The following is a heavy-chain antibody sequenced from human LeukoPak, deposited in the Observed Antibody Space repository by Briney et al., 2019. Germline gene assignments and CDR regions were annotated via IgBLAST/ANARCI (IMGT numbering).Heavy chain of an antibody. CDR3: SRRGQWLGRWFDP. J-gene: IGHJ5*02. V-gene: IGHV4-34*01. D-gene: IGHD6-19*01. CDR2: ITHRRST. Sequence: SETLSLTCAVFGGSFTDYYWSCIRQPPGKRLEWIGEITHRRSTNYNSSLKSRVAISLDASKNHFSLKLTSVTAEGTAIYYCSRRGQWLGRWFDPWGQGTLVTVS. CDR1: GGSFTDYY.